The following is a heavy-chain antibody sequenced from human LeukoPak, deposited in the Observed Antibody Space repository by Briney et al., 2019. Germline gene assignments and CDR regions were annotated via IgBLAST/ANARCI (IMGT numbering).Heavy chain of an antibody. J-gene: IGHJ4*02. Sequence: PGGSLRLSCAASGFTFSSYAMSWVRQAPGKGLEWVSSITSSSSYIYYADSVKGRFTISRDNAKKSVYLQMNSLRAEDTAVYYCARGSTYSSGWYTGFDYWGQGTLVTVSS. CDR2: ITSSSSYI. CDR1: GFTFSSYA. CDR3: ARGSTYSSGWYTGFDY. V-gene: IGHV3-21*01. D-gene: IGHD6-19*01.